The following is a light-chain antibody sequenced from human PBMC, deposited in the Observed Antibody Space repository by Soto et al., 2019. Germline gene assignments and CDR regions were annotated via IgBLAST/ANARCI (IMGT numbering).Light chain of an antibody. CDR1: QSISSW. CDR3: QQHNSYSLT. CDR2: DAS. Sequence: DIQMTQSPSTLSASVGDRVTITCRASQSISSWLAWYQQKPGKAPKLLIYDASSLESGVTSRFSGSGSGTEFTLTISSLQPDDFATYYCQQHNSYSLTFGGGTKVEIK. V-gene: IGKV1-5*01. J-gene: IGKJ4*01.